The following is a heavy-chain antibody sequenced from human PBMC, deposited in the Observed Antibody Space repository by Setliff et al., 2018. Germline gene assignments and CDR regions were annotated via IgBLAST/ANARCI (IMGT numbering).Heavy chain of an antibody. D-gene: IGHD5-18*01. CDR3: ARGRGYSYGSTFHYYYGMDV. J-gene: IGHJ6*02. V-gene: IGHV4-61*02. CDR1: GGSISSGSYY. Sequence: SETLSLTCTVSGGSISSGSYYWSWIRRPAGKGLEWIGRIYTSGSTNYNPSLKSRVTISVDTSKNQFSLKLSSVTAADTAVYYCARGRGYSYGSTFHYYYGMDVWGQGTTVTVSS. CDR2: IYTSGST.